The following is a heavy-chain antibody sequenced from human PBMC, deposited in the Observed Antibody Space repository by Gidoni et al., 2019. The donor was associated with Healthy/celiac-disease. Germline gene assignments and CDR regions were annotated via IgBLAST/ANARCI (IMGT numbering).Heavy chain of an antibody. CDR2: ISSSSSTI. Sequence: EVQLVESGGGLVQPGGSLRLSCAASGFTFRSYSMNWVRQAPGKGLEWVSYISSSSSTIYYADSVKGRFTISRENAKNSLYLQMNSLRAEDTAVYYCARVGICSSTSCYTLGYGMDVWGQGTTVTVSS. V-gene: IGHV3-48*04. CDR3: ARVGICSSTSCYTLGYGMDV. J-gene: IGHJ6*02. D-gene: IGHD2-2*02. CDR1: GFTFRSYS.